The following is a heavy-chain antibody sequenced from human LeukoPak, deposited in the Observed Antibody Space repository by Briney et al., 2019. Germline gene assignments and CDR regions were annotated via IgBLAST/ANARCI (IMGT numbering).Heavy chain of an antibody. Sequence: SETLSLTCTVSGGSISSGSYYWSWIRQPAGKGLEWIGRIYTSGSTNYSPSLKSRVTISVDTSKNQFSLKLSSVTAADTAVYYCARVDYYDRVDYWGQGTLVTVSS. D-gene: IGHD3-22*01. CDR2: IYTSGST. J-gene: IGHJ4*02. V-gene: IGHV4-61*02. CDR3: ARVDYYDRVDY. CDR1: GGSISSGSYY.